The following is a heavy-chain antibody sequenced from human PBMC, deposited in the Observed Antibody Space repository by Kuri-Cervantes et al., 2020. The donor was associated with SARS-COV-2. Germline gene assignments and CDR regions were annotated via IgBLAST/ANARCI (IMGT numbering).Heavy chain of an antibody. Sequence: GSLRLSCTVSGGSISTYYWSWIRQPPGKGLEWIGYIYNSGSTNYNPSLKSRVTISVDTSKNQFSLRLSSVTAVDTAVYYCARELGYSSAWSQGDYFDNWGQGTLVTVSS. D-gene: IGHD6-19*01. J-gene: IGHJ4*02. CDR3: ARELGYSSAWSQGDYFDN. CDR2: IYNSGST. CDR1: GGSISTYY. V-gene: IGHV4-59*01.